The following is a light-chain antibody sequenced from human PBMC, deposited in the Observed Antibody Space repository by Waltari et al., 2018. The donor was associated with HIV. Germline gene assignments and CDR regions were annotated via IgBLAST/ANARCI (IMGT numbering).Light chain of an antibody. CDR1: QSVSTN. J-gene: IGKJ1*01. CDR3: QQYSDWPPRT. V-gene: IGKV3-15*01. CDR2: GAS. Sequence: EIVMTQSPPTLSVSPGERATLSCRASQSVSTNLAWYQQKPGQAPRLLIYGASSRATGGPARFSGSGSGAEFTLTISSLQPEDFAVYYCQQYSDWPPRTFGQGTKVEIK.